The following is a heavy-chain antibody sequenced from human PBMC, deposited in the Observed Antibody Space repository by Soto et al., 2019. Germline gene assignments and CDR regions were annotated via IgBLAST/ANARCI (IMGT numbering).Heavy chain of an antibody. CDR1: GYSFTNYW. V-gene: IGHV5-51*01. J-gene: IGHJ4*02. CDR2: IYPGDSDA. CDR3: ARHGGPDARGRLDFDY. Sequence: PGESLKISCQGSGYSFTNYWIGWVRQMPGKGLEWMGIIYPGDSDARYSPSFQGQVTMSADKSIRIAYLQWNSLKASDTAIYYCARHGGPDARGRLDFDYWGQGTLVTVSS. D-gene: IGHD3-16*01.